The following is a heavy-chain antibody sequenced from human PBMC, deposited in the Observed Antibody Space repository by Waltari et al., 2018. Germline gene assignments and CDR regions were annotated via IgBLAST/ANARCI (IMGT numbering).Heavy chain of an antibody. V-gene: IGHV4-39*01. CDR2: IYYSGST. CDR3: ASRITIFGVVRGDY. D-gene: IGHD3-3*01. Sequence: QLQLQESGPGLVKPSETLSLTCTVSGGSISSSSYYWGWIRQPPGKGLEWIGSIYYSGSTYYNPSLKSRVTISVDTSKNHFSLKLSSVTAADTAVYYCASRITIFGVVRGDYWGQGTLVTVSS. CDR1: GGSISSSSYY. J-gene: IGHJ4*02.